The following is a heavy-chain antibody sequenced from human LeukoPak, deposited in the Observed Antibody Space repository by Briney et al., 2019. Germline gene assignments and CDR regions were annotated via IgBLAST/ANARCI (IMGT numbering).Heavy chain of an antibody. CDR2: ISYDGSNK. V-gene: IGHV3-30*18. J-gene: IGHJ3*02. CDR1: GFTFSSYG. CDR3: AKEGHHGAFDI. Sequence: PGRSLRLSCAASGFTFSSYGMHWVRQAPGKGLGWVAVISYDGSNKYYADSVKGRFTISRDNSKNTLYLQMNSLRAEDTAVYYCAKEGHHGAFDIWGQGTMVTVSS. D-gene: IGHD1-14*01.